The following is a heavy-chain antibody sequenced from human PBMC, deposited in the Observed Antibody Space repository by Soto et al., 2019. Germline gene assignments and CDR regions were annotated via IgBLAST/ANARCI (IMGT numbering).Heavy chain of an antibody. CDR2: ISYDGGNK. Sequence: GGSLRLSCAASGFTFSSYAMHWVRQAPGKGLEWVAVISYDGGNKYYADSVKGRFTISRDNSKNTLYLQMNSLRVEDTAVYYCARGTYNWNYSLGHNWFGPWGQGT. CDR1: GFTFSSYA. J-gene: IGHJ5*02. V-gene: IGHV3-30-3*01. CDR3: ARGTYNWNYSLGHNWFGP. D-gene: IGHD1-7*01.